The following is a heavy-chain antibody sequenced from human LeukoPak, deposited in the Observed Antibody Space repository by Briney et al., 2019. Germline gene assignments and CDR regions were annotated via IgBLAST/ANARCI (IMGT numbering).Heavy chain of an antibody. CDR3: TRGGIGVITL. J-gene: IGHJ4*02. Sequence: GGSLRLSCTASGFTFGDYPISWARQAPGKGLEWVGFIRSKPYGGTAEYAASVKGRFIISRDDSKSIAYLQMNSLKTEDTAVYYCTRGGIGVITLWGQGTLVTVSS. CDR2: IRSKPYGGTA. CDR1: GFTFGDYP. D-gene: IGHD3-3*01. V-gene: IGHV3-49*04.